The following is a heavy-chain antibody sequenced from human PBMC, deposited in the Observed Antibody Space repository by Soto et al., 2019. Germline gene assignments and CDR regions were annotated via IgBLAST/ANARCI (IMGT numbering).Heavy chain of an antibody. Sequence: GASVKVSFKASGGTFSSYAISWVRQAPGQGLEWMGGIIPIFGTANYAQKFQGRVTITADESTSTAYMELSSLRSEDTAVYYCARGKESQAGMDVWGQGTTVTVSS. CDR3: ARGKESQAGMDV. CDR2: IIPIFGTA. J-gene: IGHJ6*02. V-gene: IGHV1-69*13. CDR1: GGTFSSYA.